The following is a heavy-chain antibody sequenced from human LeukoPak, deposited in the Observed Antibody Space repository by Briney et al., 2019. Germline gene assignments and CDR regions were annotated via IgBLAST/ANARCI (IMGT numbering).Heavy chain of an antibody. CDR3: ARGPLGSGYFDS. Sequence: SETLSLTCNVSNGSIGTLYWSWFRQAAGKGLQWIGRVYASGATLYSPSLNTRLTTSVDPSKSHYSVRLASVTAADTAVYYCARGPLGSGYFDSWGQGILVTVSS. V-gene: IGHV4-4*07. CDR1: NGSIGTLY. CDR2: VYASGAT. J-gene: IGHJ4*02. D-gene: IGHD3-10*01.